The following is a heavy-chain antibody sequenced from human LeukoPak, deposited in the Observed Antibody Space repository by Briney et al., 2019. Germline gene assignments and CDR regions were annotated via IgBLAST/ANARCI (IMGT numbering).Heavy chain of an antibody. J-gene: IGHJ4*02. CDR3: ARERSRGGYSYGFDY. Sequence: GASVKVSCKASGYTFTDYYMHWVRQAPGQGLEWMGWINPNSGGTNYAQKFQGRVTMTRDTSISTAYMELSRLRSDDTAVYYCARERSRGGYSYGFDYWGQGTLVTVSS. V-gene: IGHV1-2*02. CDR2: INPNSGGT. CDR1: GYTFTDYY. D-gene: IGHD5-18*01.